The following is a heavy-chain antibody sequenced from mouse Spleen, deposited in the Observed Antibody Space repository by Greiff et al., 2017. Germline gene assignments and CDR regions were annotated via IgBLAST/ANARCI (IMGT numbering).Heavy chain of an antibody. Sequence: EVQLQQSGAELAKPGASVKLSCKASGFNIKDYYMHWVKQRPEQGLEWIGWIDPENGNTIYDPKFQGKASITADTSSNTAYLQLSSLTSEDTAVYYCARGDYWGQGTSVTVSS. V-gene: IGHV14-1*02. CDR1: GFNIKDYY. CDR2: IDPENGNT. CDR3: ARGDY. J-gene: IGHJ4*01.